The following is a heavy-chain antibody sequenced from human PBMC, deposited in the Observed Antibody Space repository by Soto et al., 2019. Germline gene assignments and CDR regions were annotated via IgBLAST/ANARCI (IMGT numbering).Heavy chain of an antibody. CDR2: IYYSGST. Sequence: QVQLQESGPGLVKPSETLSLTCTVSGGSISSYYWSWIRQPPGKGLEWIGYIYYSGSTNYNPSLKSRVTISVDTSKNQFSMNLSSVTAADTAVYYCAGLTRAYGDYVTGGDFDYWGQGTLVTVSS. CDR1: GGSISSYY. D-gene: IGHD4-17*01. J-gene: IGHJ4*02. V-gene: IGHV4-59*01. CDR3: AGLTRAYGDYVTGGDFDY.